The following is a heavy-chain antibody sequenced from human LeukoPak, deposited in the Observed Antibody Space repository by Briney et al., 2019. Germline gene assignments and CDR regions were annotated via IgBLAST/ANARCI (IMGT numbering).Heavy chain of an antibody. CDR2: INHSGGT. CDR3: ARAATGDL. J-gene: IGHJ4*02. D-gene: IGHD7-27*01. Sequence: PSETLSLTCVYGGSLTGYYWNWIRQPPGKGLEWIGQINHSGGTNYNPSLKSRVTISIDTSKNQFSLQLSSVTAADTAMYCCARAATGDLWGQGTLVTVSS. V-gene: IGHV4-34*01. CDR1: GGSLTGYY.